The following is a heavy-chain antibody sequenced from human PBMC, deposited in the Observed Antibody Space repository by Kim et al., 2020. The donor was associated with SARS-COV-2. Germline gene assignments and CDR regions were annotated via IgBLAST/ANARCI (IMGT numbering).Heavy chain of an antibody. CDR2: ISYDGSNK. Sequence: GGSLRLSCAASGFTFSSYGMHWVRQAPGKGLEWVAVISYDGSNKYYADSVKGRFTISRDNSKNTLYLQMNSLRAEDTAVYYCAKVAHSVSSSWFYYYYGMDVWGQGTTVTVSS. CDR3: AKVAHSVSSSWFYYYYGMDV. V-gene: IGHV3-30*18. J-gene: IGHJ6*02. D-gene: IGHD6-13*01. CDR1: GFTFSSYG.